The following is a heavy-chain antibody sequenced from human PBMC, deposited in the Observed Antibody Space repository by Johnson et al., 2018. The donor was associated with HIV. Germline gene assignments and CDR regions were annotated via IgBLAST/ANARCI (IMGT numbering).Heavy chain of an antibody. CDR2: IRSKAYGGTT. CDR1: GFTFGDYA. Sequence: EVQLVESGGVVVQPGGSLRLSCAASGFTFGDYAMSWVRQAPGKGLEWVGFIRSKAYGGTTEYAASVKGRFIISRDDSKSIAYLQMNSLKTEDTAVYYCTRLYSSGWYGSAFDIWGQGTMVTVSS. J-gene: IGHJ3*02. D-gene: IGHD6-19*01. CDR3: TRLYSSGWYGSAFDI. V-gene: IGHV3-49*04.